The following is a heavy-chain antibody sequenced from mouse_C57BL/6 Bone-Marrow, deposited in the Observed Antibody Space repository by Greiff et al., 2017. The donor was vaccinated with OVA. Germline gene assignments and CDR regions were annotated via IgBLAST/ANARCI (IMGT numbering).Heavy chain of an antibody. CDR1: GYSITSGYY. D-gene: IGHD4-1*01. CDR3: ARADLTGTYYFDY. CDR2: ISYDGSN. V-gene: IGHV3-6*01. J-gene: IGHJ2*01. Sequence: EVQLVESGPGLVKPSQSLSLTCSVTGYSITSGYYWNWIRQFPGNKLEWMGYISYDGSNNYNPSLKNRISITRDTSKNQFFLKLNSVTTEDTATYYCARADLTGTYYFDYWGQGTTLTVSS.